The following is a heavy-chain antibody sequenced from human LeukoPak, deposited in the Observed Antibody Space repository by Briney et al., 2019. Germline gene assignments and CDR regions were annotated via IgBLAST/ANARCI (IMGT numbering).Heavy chain of an antibody. CDR1: GFTFSSYA. Sequence: PGGSLRLSCAASGFTFSSYAMSWVRQAPGKGLEWVSAISGSGGSTYYADSVKGRFTISRDNSKSTLYLQMNSLRADVTAVYYCANLHQGSGSWRDYWGQGTLVTVSS. D-gene: IGHD3-10*01. CDR2: ISGSGGST. V-gene: IGHV3-23*01. J-gene: IGHJ4*01. CDR3: ANLHQGSGSWRDY.